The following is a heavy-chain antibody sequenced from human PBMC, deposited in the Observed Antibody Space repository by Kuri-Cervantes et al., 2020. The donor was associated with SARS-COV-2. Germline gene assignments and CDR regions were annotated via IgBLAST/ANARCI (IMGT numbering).Heavy chain of an antibody. D-gene: IGHD2-2*01. V-gene: IGHV1-18*01. CDR1: GYTFTSYG. J-gene: IGHJ4*02. CDR3: ARVGSERYCSSTSCSLNYYFDY. CDR2: ISAYNGNT. Sequence: ASVKVSCKASGYTFTSYGISWVRQAPGQGLEWMGWISAYNGNTNYAQKFQGRVTMTRDTSTSTVYMELSSLRSEDTAVYYCARVGSERYCSSTSCSLNYYFDYWGQGTLVTVSS.